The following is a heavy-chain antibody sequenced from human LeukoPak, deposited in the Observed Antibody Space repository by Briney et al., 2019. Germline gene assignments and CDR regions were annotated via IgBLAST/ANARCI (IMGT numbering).Heavy chain of an antibody. Sequence: ASVKVSCKASGYTFTSYGISWVRQAPGQGLEWMGWISAYNGNTNYAQKLQGRVTMTTDTSTSTAYMELRSLRSDDTAVYYCARSPSWIQLWLGDYYYYMDVWGKGTTVTVSS. CDR1: GYTFTSYG. J-gene: IGHJ6*03. D-gene: IGHD5-18*01. CDR2: ISAYNGNT. V-gene: IGHV1-18*01. CDR3: ARSPSWIQLWLGDYYYYMDV.